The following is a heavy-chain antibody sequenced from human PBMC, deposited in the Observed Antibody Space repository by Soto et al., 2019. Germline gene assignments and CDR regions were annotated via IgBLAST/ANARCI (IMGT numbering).Heavy chain of an antibody. V-gene: IGHV1-2*02. CDR3: ARAYYDSSGYSGFDP. Sequence: ASVKVSCKASGYTFTGYYMHWVRQAPGQGLEWMGWINPNSGGTNYAQKFQGRVTMTRDTSISTAYMELSRLRSDDAAVYYCARAYYDSSGYSGFDPWGQGTLVTVSS. CDR1: GYTFTGYY. CDR2: INPNSGGT. J-gene: IGHJ5*02. D-gene: IGHD3-22*01.